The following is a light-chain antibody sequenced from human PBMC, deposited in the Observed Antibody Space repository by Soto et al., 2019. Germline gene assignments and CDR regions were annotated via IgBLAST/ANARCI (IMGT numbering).Light chain of an antibody. Sequence: EIVVTQSPGTLSLSPGERANLSCRASQSVSSSYLAWYQQKPGQAPRLLIYGASSRATGTPDRFSGSGSATDLTLTISALEPEDFAVYYCPQQGTFGQGTKVEIK. J-gene: IGKJ1*01. CDR2: GAS. CDR3: PQQGT. CDR1: QSVSSSY. V-gene: IGKV3-20*01.